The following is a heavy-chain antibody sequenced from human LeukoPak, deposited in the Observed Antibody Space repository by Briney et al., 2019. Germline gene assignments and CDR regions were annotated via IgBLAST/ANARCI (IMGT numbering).Heavy chain of an antibody. D-gene: IGHD1/OR15-1a*01. V-gene: IGHV1-69*13. Sequence: ASVNVSCKASGGTLSSYAISWVRQAPGQGLEWRGGIIPIFGTANYAQKFQGRVTITADESTSTAYMELSSLRSEDTAVYYCARVAGTRYNYYYMDVWGKGTTVTVSS. CDR1: GGTLSSYA. CDR3: ARVAGTRYNYYYMDV. J-gene: IGHJ6*03. CDR2: IIPIFGTA.